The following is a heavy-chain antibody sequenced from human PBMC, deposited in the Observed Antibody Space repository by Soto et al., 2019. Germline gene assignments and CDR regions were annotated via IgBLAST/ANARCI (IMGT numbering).Heavy chain of an antibody. CDR3: ARDLQPLLYQYYMDV. J-gene: IGHJ6*03. CDR2: IWYDGSNK. V-gene: IGHV3-33*01. D-gene: IGHD1-1*01. Sequence: QVQLVESGGGVVQPGRSLRLSCAASGFTFSSYGMHWVRQAPGKGLEWVAVIWYDGSNKYYADSVKGGFTISRDNSKNTLYLQMNSLRAEDTAVYYCARDLQPLLYQYYMDVWGKGTTVTVSS. CDR1: GFTFSSYG.